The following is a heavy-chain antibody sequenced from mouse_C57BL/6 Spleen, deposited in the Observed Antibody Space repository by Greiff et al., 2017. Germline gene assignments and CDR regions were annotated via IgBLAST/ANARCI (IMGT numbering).Heavy chain of an antibody. V-gene: IGHV1-74*01. D-gene: IGHD3-2*02. CDR3: SVDGQRRQRNAMDY. CDR2: IHPSDSDT. Sequence: VQLQQPGAELVKPGASVKVSCKASGYTFTSYWMHWVKQRPGQGLEWIGRIHPSDSDTNYNQKFKGKATLTVDKSSSTAYMQLSSLTSEDSAVYYCSVDGQRRQRNAMDYWGQGTSVTVSS. CDR1: GYTFTSYW. J-gene: IGHJ4*01.